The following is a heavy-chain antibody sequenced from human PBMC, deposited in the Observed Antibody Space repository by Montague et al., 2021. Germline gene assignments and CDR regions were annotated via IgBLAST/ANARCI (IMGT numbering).Heavy chain of an antibody. J-gene: IGHJ4*02. CDR1: DFTFSTYA. V-gene: IGHV3-33*01. Sequence: SLRLSCAASDFTFSTYAMHWVRQAPGKGLEWVAVIWYDGSNKFYADSVKGRFTISRDNSKNTLYLQMNNLRAEDTAMYYCAREVAPGSGSNSVDYWAREPWSPSPQ. CDR3: AREVAPGSGSNSVDY. CDR2: IWYDGSNK. D-gene: IGHD3-10*01.